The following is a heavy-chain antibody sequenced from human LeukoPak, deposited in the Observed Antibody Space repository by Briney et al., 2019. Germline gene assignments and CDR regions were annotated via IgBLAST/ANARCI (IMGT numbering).Heavy chain of an antibody. V-gene: IGHV1-18*01. CDR2: ISAYNGNT. D-gene: IGHD3-22*01. J-gene: IGHJ4*02. Sequence: ASVKVSCKASGYTFTSYGISWVRQAPGQGLEWMGWISAYNGNTNYAQKLQGRVTMTTGTSTSTAYMELRSLRSDDTAVYYCARDPSYYDSSGYYPNYFDYWGQGTLVTVSS. CDR1: GYTFTSYG. CDR3: ARDPSYYDSSGYYPNYFDY.